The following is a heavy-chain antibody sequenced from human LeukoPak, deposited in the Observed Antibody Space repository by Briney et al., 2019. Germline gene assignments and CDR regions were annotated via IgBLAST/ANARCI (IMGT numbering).Heavy chain of an antibody. D-gene: IGHD3-3*01. V-gene: IGHV3-30*18. CDR3: AKEIRWRFDY. CDR1: GFTFSYYW. CDR2: ISYDGSNK. Sequence: GGSLRLSCTASGFTFSYYWMHWVRQAPGKGLEWVAVISYDGSNKYYVDSVKGRFTISRDNSKNTLYLQMNSLRAEDTAVYYCAKEIRWRFDYWGQGTLVTVSS. J-gene: IGHJ4*02.